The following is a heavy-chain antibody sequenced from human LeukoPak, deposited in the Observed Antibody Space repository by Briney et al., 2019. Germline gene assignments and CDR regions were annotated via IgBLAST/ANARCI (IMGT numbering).Heavy chain of an antibody. D-gene: IGHD2-2*01. J-gene: IGHJ3*02. V-gene: IGHV4-39*01. CDR2: INYSGNT. Sequence: PSETLSLTCTVSGGTISSSSHYWVWIRLPPGMGLEWIGSINYSGNTYYKSSLKSRPTISIDTSKSQFSLNLSSVTAADTAAYYCARLDTRAANAFDIWGQGTKVTVSS. CDR1: GGTISSSSHY. CDR3: ARLDTRAANAFDI.